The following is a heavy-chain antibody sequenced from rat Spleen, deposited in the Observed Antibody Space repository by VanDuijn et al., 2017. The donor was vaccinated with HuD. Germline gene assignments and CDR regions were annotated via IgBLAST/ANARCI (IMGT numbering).Heavy chain of an antibody. J-gene: IGHJ2*01. D-gene: IGHD1-2*01. Sequence: QVQLKESGPGLVQPSQTLSLTCTVSGFSLTNFHVTWVRQPPGKGLEWVGVIWAGGSTAYNSLLKSRLSISRDTSKNQVFLEMNSLQTDDTGTYYCTRDLYDFDYWGQGLMITVSS. V-gene: IGHV2-43*01. CDR1: GFSLTNFH. CDR2: IWAGGST. CDR3: TRDLYDFDY.